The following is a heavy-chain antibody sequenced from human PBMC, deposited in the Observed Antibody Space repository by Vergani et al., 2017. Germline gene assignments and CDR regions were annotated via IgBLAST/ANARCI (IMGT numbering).Heavy chain of an antibody. CDR2: IWYDGSNK. J-gene: IGHJ2*01. CDR1: GFTFSSYG. CDR3: ASGYSGYDSFSQLFDL. D-gene: IGHD5-12*01. Sequence: QVQLVESGGGLVKPGGSLRLSCAASGFTFSSYGMHWVRQAPGKGLEWVAVIWYDGSNKYYADSVKGRFTISRDNSKNTLYLQMNSLRAEDTAVYYCASGYSGYDSFSQLFDLWGRGTLVTVSS. V-gene: IGHV3-33*01.